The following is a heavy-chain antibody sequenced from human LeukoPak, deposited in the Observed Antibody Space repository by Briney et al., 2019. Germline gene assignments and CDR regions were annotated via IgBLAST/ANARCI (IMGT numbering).Heavy chain of an antibody. Sequence: ASVKVSCKASGGTFSSYAISWVRQAPGQGLEWMGRIIPILGIANYAQKFQGRVTITADKSTSTAYMELSSLRSDDTAVYYCARVHCSGGSCYSHFDYWGQGTLVTVSS. V-gene: IGHV1-69*04. CDR2: IIPILGIA. J-gene: IGHJ4*02. CDR3: ARVHCSGGSCYSHFDY. D-gene: IGHD2-15*01. CDR1: GGTFSSYA.